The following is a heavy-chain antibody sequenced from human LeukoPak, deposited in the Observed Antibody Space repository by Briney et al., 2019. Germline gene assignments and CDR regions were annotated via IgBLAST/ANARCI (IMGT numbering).Heavy chain of an antibody. CDR2: IYPGDSDT. D-gene: IGHD1-1*01. CDR3: ARHETGPYFDY. Sequence: GESLKISCKGFGYSFTSYWIGCVRQMPGKGLECMGIIYPGDSDTRYSPSFQGQVTISADKSISTAYLQWSSLKASDTAMYYCARHETGPYFDYWGQGTLVTVSS. J-gene: IGHJ4*02. CDR1: GYSFTSYW. V-gene: IGHV5-51*01.